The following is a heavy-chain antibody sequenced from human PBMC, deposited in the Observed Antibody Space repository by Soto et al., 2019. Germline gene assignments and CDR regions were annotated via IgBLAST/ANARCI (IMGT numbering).Heavy chain of an antibody. CDR3: ASSYCSGGSCYNWFDP. D-gene: IGHD2-15*01. CDR2: INHSGST. Sequence: SETLSLTCAVYGGSFSGYYWSWIRQPPGKGLEWIGEINHSGSTNYNPSLKSRVTISVDTSKNQFSLKLSSVTAADTAVYYCASSYCSGGSCYNWFDPWGQGTLVTVSS. V-gene: IGHV4-34*01. CDR1: GGSFSGYY. J-gene: IGHJ5*02.